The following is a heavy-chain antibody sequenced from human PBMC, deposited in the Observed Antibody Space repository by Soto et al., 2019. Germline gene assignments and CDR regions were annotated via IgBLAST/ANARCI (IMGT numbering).Heavy chain of an antibody. CDR1: GFTFSSYG. Sequence: QVYLVESGGGVVQPGRSLTLSCAASGFTFSSYGMHWVRQAPGKGLEWVAVIWNDGSCKYYADSVKGRFTISRDNSKNTLYLQMNNLRAEDTAVYYCATLVDRGLKDYWGLGTLVTVSS. CDR2: IWNDGSCK. CDR3: ATLVDRGLKDY. V-gene: IGHV3-33*01. J-gene: IGHJ4*02. D-gene: IGHD3-10*01.